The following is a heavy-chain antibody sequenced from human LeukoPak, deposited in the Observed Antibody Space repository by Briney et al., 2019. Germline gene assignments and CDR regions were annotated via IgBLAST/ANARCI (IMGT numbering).Heavy chain of an antibody. Sequence: PGGSLRLSCAASGFTFSGSAMHWVRQASGKGLEWVGRIRSKANSYATAYAASVKGRFTISRDDSKNTAYLQMNSLKTEDTAVYYCTRSTQAAYNFWSGYYKYAFDIWGQGTMVTVSS. CDR1: GFTFSGSA. CDR2: IRSKANSYAT. J-gene: IGHJ3*02. CDR3: TRSTQAAYNFWSGYYKYAFDI. D-gene: IGHD3-3*01. V-gene: IGHV3-73*01.